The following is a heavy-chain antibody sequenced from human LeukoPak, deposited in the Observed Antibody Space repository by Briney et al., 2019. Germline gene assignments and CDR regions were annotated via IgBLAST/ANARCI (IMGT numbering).Heavy chain of an antibody. J-gene: IGHJ4*02. D-gene: IGHD5-12*01. CDR3: TSLGGYPDY. CDR1: GFTFSGSA. Sequence: GGSLRLSCAASGFTFSGSAMHSVRQASGKGLEWVGRIRSKANSYATAYAASVKGRFTISRDDSKNTAYLQMNSLKTEDTAVYYCTSLGGYPDYWGQGTLVTVSS. V-gene: IGHV3-73*01. CDR2: IRSKANSYAT.